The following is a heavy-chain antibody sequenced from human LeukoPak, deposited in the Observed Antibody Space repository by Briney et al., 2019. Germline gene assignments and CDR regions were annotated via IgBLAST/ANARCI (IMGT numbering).Heavy chain of an antibody. CDR2: ISYDGSNK. CDR1: GFTFSSYG. V-gene: IGHV3-30*03. J-gene: IGHJ4*02. CDR3: ARITMVRGFDQ. D-gene: IGHD3-10*01. Sequence: GRSLRLSCAASGFTFSSYGMHWVRQAPGKGLEWVAVISYDGSNKYYADSVKGRFTISRDNSKNVYLQMNSLRAEDTAMYFCARITMVRGFDQWGQRTLVTVSS.